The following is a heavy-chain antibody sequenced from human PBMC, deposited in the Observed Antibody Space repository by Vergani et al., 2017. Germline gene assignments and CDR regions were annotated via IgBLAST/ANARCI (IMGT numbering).Heavy chain of an antibody. CDR2: ISYSGST. CDR1: GGSISSYY. CDR3: ARARRDGYNWGHFDY. Sequence: QLQLQESGPGLVKPSETLSLTCTVSGGSISSYYWSWIRQPPGKGLEWIGYISYSGSTNYNPSLQRRVTISVYTSKNQFSLKLSSVTAADTAVYYCARARRDGYNWGHFDYWGQGTLVTVSS. J-gene: IGHJ4*02. D-gene: IGHD5-24*01. V-gene: IGHV4-59*01.